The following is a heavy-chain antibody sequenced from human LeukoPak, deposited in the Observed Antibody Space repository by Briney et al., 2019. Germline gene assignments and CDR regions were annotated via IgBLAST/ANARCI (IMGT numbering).Heavy chain of an antibody. J-gene: IGHJ4*02. V-gene: IGHV4-30-2*06. Sequence: SQTLSLTCTVSGASLSNVGFYWSWPRQSPGKGLERNGHRYHRGDTPYNPSFKSRLTMSVDISRSQFSPNLTSVTAAETAVSYCARAGGRGNIDYWGQVALVTVSS. CDR2: RYHRGDT. D-gene: IGHD5-18*01. CDR3: ARAGGRGNIDY. CDR1: GASLSNVGFY.